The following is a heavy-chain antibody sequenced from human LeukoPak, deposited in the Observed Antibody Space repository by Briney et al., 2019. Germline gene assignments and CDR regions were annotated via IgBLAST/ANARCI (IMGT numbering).Heavy chain of an antibody. D-gene: IGHD6-13*01. CDR3: AKGSSRGNWFDP. V-gene: IGHV4-59*01. CDR1: GGSISSYY. J-gene: IGHJ5*02. Sequence: SETLSLTCTVSGGSISSYYWSWIRQPPGKGQEWIGYIYYSGSTNYNPSLKSRVTISVDTSKTQFSLKLSSVTAADTAVYYCAKGSSRGNWFDPWGQGTLVTVSS. CDR2: IYYSGST.